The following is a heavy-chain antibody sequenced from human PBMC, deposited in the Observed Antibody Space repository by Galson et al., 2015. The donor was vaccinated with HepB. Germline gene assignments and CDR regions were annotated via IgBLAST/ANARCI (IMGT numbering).Heavy chain of an antibody. CDR2: LTPVFLTA. Sequence: SVKVSCKASGGTFSSFVINWVRQAPGQGLERMGGLTPVFLTADYSQSFQGRLTITADESTSTVHMELSHLTSDDTAVYYCTSPTAGGSYHDFDNWGQGSLVTVSS. CDR3: TSPTAGGSYHDFDN. D-gene: IGHD1-26*01. J-gene: IGHJ4*02. CDR1: GGTFSSFV. V-gene: IGHV1-69*13.